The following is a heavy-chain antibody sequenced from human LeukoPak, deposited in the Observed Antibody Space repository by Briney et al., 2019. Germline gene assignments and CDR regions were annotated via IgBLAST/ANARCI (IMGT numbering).Heavy chain of an antibody. CDR2: ITGSGGYT. CDR3: AKVGVAGGYYWLDP. D-gene: IGHD6-19*01. CDR1: GFTFSSYA. Sequence: PGGSLRLSCAASGFTFSSYAVSWVRQAPGKGLEWVSAITGSGGYTYYADSVKGRFTISRDNSKNTLYLQMNSLRAEDTAIYYCAKVGVAGGYYWLDPWGQGTLVTVSS. V-gene: IGHV3-23*01. J-gene: IGHJ5*02.